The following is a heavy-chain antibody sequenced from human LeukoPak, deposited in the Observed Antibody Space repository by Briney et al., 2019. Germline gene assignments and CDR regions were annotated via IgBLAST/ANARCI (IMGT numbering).Heavy chain of an antibody. Sequence: GGSLRLSCAASGFTFSSYSMNWVRQAPGKGLEWVSSISSSSSYIYYADSVKGRFTISRDNAKNSLYLQMNSLRAEDTAVYYCASNDNGGQGAFDIWGQGTMVTVSS. D-gene: IGHD3-16*01. CDR1: GFTFSSYS. J-gene: IGHJ3*02. CDR3: ASNDNGGQGAFDI. CDR2: ISSSSSYI. V-gene: IGHV3-21*01.